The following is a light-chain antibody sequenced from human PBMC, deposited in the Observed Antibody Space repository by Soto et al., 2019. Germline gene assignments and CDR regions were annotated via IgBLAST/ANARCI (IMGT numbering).Light chain of an antibody. CDR2: GAS. CDR3: HQRSSWPQS. CDR1: QSVSSTY. J-gene: IGKJ1*01. V-gene: IGKV3D-20*02. Sequence: EIVLTQSPGTLSLSPGERATLSCRASQSVSSTYLAWYQQKPGQAPRLLIYGASSRATGIPDRFSGSGSGTDFTLTISSLQSEDFAVYYCHQRSSWPQSFGQGTKVDIK.